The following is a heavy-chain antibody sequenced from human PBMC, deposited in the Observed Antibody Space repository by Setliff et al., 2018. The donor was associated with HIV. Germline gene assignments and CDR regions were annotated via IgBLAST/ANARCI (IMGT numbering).Heavy chain of an antibody. D-gene: IGHD6-19*01. Sequence: PSETLSLTCTVSGGSISSYYWSWIRQPPGKGLEWIGYIYYSGSTNYNPSLKSRVTISVDTSKNQFSLKLSSVIAADTAVYYCARRSGWSLDYWGQGTLVTVSS. CDR1: GGSISSYY. V-gene: IGHV4-59*01. CDR3: ARRSGWSLDY. J-gene: IGHJ4*02. CDR2: IYYSGST.